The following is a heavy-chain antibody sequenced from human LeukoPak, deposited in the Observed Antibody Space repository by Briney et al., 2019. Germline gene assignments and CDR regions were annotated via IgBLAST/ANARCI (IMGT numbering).Heavy chain of an antibody. Sequence: PGGSLRLSCAASGFTFRSYGMSWVRQAPGKGLQWVSTMSATGSDIHHADSVKGRFTISRDNSKNTPYLQMNSLRAEDTAVYYCARLRFYDNNGYSYYMDVWGKGTTVTVSS. D-gene: IGHD3-22*01. CDR1: GFTFRSYG. J-gene: IGHJ6*03. V-gene: IGHV3-23*01. CDR3: ARLRFYDNNGYSYYMDV. CDR2: MSATGSDI.